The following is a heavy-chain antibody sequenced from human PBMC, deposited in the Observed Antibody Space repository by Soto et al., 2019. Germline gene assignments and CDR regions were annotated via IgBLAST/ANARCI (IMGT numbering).Heavy chain of an antibody. J-gene: IGHJ5*01. D-gene: IGHD2-15*01. CDR2: IYKSTTT. CDR1: GDSISTVDYF. Sequence: LSLTCSVSGDSISTVDYFWAWIRQPPGQALEYIGYIYKSTTTYYNPSFEGRVAISLDTSKSQFSLTVTSVTAADTAVYFCARGRYCLTGRCFPNWFDSWGQGTLVTVSS. V-gene: IGHV4-30-4*01. CDR3: ARGRYCLTGRCFPNWFDS.